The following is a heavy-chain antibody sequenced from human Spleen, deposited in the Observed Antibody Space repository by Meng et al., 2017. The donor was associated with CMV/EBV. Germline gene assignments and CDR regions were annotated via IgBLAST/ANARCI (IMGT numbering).Heavy chain of an antibody. CDR3: ARDVSAPIAVEPAARRWFDP. D-gene: IGHD2-2*01. Sequence: GESLKISCAASGFTFSTYWMHWVRQAPGKGLVWVSRINSDGGSTSYAGFVKGRFTISRDNAKNTLYLQMYSLRAEDTATYYCARDVSAPIAVEPAARRWFDPWGQGTLVTVSS. CDR1: GFTFSTYW. CDR2: INSDGGST. J-gene: IGHJ5*02. V-gene: IGHV3-74*01.